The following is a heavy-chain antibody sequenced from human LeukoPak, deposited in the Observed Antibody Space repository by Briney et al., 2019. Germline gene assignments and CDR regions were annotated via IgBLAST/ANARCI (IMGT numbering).Heavy chain of an antibody. J-gene: IGHJ4*02. CDR2: FHNSGTS. CDR1: GGSTSSSSYY. D-gene: IGHD3-16*01. Sequence: SETLSLTCTVSGGSTSSSSYYWGWIRQPPGKGLEWIGYFHNSGTSTYNPSLKSRVTISADTSKNQFSLKLNSLTTADTAVYYCTRGAGWLIDYWGQGILVTVSS. V-gene: IGHV4-61*05. CDR3: TRGAGWLIDY.